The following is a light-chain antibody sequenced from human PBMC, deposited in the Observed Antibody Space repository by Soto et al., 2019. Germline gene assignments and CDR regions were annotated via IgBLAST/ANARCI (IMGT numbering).Light chain of an antibody. CDR2: DVS. Sequence: QSALTQPASVSGFPGQSITISCTGTRSDVGGYNYVSWYQQHPGKAPKLMIFDVSNRPSGVSYRFSGSKSGNTASLTISGLQAEDEADYHCSSYSSSTTRLFGGGTNLTVL. V-gene: IGLV2-14*01. CDR1: RSDVGGYNY. J-gene: IGLJ2*01. CDR3: SSYSSSTTRL.